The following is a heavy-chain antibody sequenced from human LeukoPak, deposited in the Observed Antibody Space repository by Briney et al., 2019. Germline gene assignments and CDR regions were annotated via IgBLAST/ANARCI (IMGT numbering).Heavy chain of an antibody. Sequence: SVKVSCKASGGTFSSYAISWVRQAPGQGLEWMGRIIPILGIANYAQKFQGRVTITADKSTSTAYMELSSLRSEDTAVYYCATPRDIVVVPAAELGYWGQGTLVTVSS. CDR3: ATPRDIVVVPAAELGY. V-gene: IGHV1-69*04. CDR2: IIPILGIA. J-gene: IGHJ4*02. D-gene: IGHD2-2*01. CDR1: GGTFSSYA.